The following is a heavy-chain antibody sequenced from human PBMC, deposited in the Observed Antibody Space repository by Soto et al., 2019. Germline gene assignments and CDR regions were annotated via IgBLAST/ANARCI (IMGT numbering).Heavy chain of an antibody. V-gene: IGHV6-1*01. CDR3: ATGYYSGRYYFDY. CDR1: GGSISGNRVA. J-gene: IGHJ4*02. D-gene: IGHD2-15*01. CDR2: TYYRSKWYN. Sequence: SQTLSLTCAIYGGSISGNRVAWNWIRQSPAGGLEWLGRTYYRSKWYNDYAVSVKSRITINPDTSRNQFSLQLNSVTPEDTAVYYCATGYYSGRYYFDYWGKGTLVTGSS.